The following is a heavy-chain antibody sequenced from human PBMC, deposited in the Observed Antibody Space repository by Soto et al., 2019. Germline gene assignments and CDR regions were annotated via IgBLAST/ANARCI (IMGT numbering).Heavy chain of an antibody. Sequence: ESLKISWKGSGYSFSSHWIVWVRQMPGKGLDWMGIIYPGDSNIIYSPSFEGQIDMSADRSINTAYLRLSRLKASDTATYYCARYLDDYSSASGFDDWGQGTLVTVSS. J-gene: IGHJ4*02. CDR3: ARYLDDYSSASGFDD. CDR2: IYPGDSNI. CDR1: GYSFSSHW. D-gene: IGHD6-6*01. V-gene: IGHV5-51*06.